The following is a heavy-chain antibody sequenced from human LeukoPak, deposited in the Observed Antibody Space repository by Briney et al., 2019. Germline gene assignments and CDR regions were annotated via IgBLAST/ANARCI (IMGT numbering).Heavy chain of an antibody. D-gene: IGHD6-13*01. Sequence: GGSLRLSCAASGFIFSTYRMNWVRQAPGKGLEWVSSVSSSSSYIYYADSVKGRFTISRDDAKDSLYLQMNSLRAEDTAVYYCARGYYGTDVWGQGTTVTVSS. V-gene: IGHV3-21*01. CDR2: VSSSSSYI. CDR1: GFIFSTYR. CDR3: ARGYYGTDV. J-gene: IGHJ6*02.